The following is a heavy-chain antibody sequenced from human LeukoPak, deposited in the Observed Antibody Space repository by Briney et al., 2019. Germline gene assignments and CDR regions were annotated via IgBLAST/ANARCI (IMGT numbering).Heavy chain of an antibody. CDR3: AADSSGYYYGLDY. D-gene: IGHD3-22*01. V-gene: IGHV4-59*01. J-gene: IGHJ4*02. CDR1: GGSISSYY. CDR2: MYNIGNT. Sequence: SETLSLTCTVSGGSISSYYWTWIRQAPGKGLEWIGYMYNIGNTNYNPSLKNRVTISADTSKNQVSLKLSSVIEADTAVYYCAADSSGYYYGLDYWGQGTLVTVSS.